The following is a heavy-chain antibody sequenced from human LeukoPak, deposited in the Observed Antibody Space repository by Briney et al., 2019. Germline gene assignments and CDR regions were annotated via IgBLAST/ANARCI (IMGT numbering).Heavy chain of an antibody. D-gene: IGHD1-26*01. CDR3: ARGPSSGTYYELDY. V-gene: IGHV1-2*06. J-gene: IGHJ4*02. Sequence: ASVKVSCKASGYTFTGNYIHRVRQAPGQGLEWMGRINPNSGGTSSVQKFQGTVTMTRDTSIITAYMELSRLRFDDTAVYYCARGPSSGTYYELDYWGQGTLVTVSS. CDR2: INPNSGGT. CDR1: GYTFTGNY.